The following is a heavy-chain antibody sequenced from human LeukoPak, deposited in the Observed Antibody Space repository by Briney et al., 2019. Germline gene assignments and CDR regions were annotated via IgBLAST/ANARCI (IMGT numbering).Heavy chain of an antibody. CDR3: VGGIGWQPDY. V-gene: IGHV4-4*07. Sequence: SETLSLTCTVSGGSITSYYWSWIRQPAGKGLEWIGRIYSSGSTNYNPSLKSRVTMSVDTSKNHFSLKLTSVTAADTAVYYCVGGIGWQPDYWGQGTLVTVSS. CDR2: IYSSGST. D-gene: IGHD6-19*01. J-gene: IGHJ4*02. CDR1: GGSITSYY.